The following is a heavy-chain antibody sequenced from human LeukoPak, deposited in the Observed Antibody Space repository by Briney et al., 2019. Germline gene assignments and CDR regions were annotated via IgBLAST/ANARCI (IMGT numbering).Heavy chain of an antibody. CDR1: GFTVSSNY. D-gene: IGHD1-26*01. J-gene: IGHJ6*04. CDR3: ASAPTTDYYYGMDV. Sequence: GGSLRLFCAASGFTVSSNYMSWVRQAPGKGLEWVSVIYSGGSTYYADSVKGRFTISRDNSKNTLYLQMNSLRAEDTAVYYCASAPTTDYYYGMDVWGKGTTVTVSS. V-gene: IGHV3-53*01. CDR2: IYSGGST.